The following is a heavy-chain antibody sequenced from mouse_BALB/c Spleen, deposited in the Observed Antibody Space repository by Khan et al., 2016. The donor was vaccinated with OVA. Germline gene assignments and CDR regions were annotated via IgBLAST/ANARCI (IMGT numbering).Heavy chain of an antibody. CDR3: GHHSGDPGFFED. CDR1: GFNFNDIY. Sequence: IQLEQSGAELVKPGASVRLSCTASGFNFNDIYIHWVKQSPEQGLEWIGMIAPANGHTKYNQKFQDKATLTVDKSSNTSYLQLRSLTSEDAAVYYCGHHSGDPGFFEDWGAGTTVTVSA. CDR2: IAPANGHT. D-gene: IGHD2-13*01. V-gene: IGHV14-3*02. J-gene: IGHJ1*01.